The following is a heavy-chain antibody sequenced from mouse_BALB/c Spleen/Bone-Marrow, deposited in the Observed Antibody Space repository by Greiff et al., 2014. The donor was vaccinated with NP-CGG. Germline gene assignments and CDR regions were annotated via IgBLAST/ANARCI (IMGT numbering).Heavy chain of an antibody. J-gene: IGHJ4*01. V-gene: IGHV1S81*02. Sequence: VKLMESGTELVKPGASVKLSCKASGYTFTSYWIHWVKQRPGQGLEWIGEIHPSNGRTNYSEKFKTKATLTVDKSSTTAHMQLRSLTSEDSAVYYCARETARAMMDYWGQGTSVTVSS. CDR2: IHPSNGRT. D-gene: IGHD3-2*01. CDR1: GYTFTSYW. CDR3: ARETARAMMDY.